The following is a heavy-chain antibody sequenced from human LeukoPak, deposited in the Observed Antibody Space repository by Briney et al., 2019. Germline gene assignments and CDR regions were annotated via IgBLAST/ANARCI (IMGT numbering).Heavy chain of an antibody. J-gene: IGHJ4*02. CDR3: ARGYCSGDCFTLFDY. CDR2: INPNSGGT. CDR1: GYTFTGYY. V-gene: IGHV1-2*02. D-gene: IGHD2-21*02. Sequence: ASVKVSCKASGYTFTGYYMHWVRQAPGQGLEWMGWINPNSGGTNYAQKFQGRVTMTRDTSISTAYMELSSLRPDDTAVYYCARGYCSGDCFTLFDYWGQGTLVTVAS.